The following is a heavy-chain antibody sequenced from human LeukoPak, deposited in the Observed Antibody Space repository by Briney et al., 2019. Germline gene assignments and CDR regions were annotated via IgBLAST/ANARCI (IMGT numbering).Heavy chain of an antibody. CDR2: INHSGST. D-gene: IGHD3-9*01. V-gene: IGHV4-34*01. Sequence: SETLSLTCAVYGGSFSGYYWSWIRQPPGKGLEWIGEINHSGSTNYNPSLKSRVTISVDTSKNQFSLKLSSVTAADTAVYYCARQRVVLRYFDWPSDYYYYMDAWGKGTTVTISS. J-gene: IGHJ6*03. CDR3: ARQRVVLRYFDWPSDYYYYMDA. CDR1: GGSFSGYY.